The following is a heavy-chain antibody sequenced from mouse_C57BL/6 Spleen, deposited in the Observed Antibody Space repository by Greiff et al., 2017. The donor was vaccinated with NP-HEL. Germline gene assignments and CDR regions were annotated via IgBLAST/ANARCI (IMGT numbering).Heavy chain of an antibody. V-gene: IGHV5-16*01. CDR1: GFTFSDYY. D-gene: IGHD3-2*02. CDR3: AREDSSGPFAY. J-gene: IGHJ3*01. CDR2: INYDGSST. Sequence: EVHLVESEGGLVQPGSSMKLSCTASGFTFSDYYMAWVRQVPEKGLEWVANINYDGSSTYYLDSLKSRFIISRDNAKNMLYLQMSSLKYEDTATYYCAREDSSGPFAYWGQGTLVTVSA.